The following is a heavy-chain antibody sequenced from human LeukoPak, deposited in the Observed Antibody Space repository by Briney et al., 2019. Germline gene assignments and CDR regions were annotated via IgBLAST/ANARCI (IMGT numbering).Heavy chain of an antibody. CDR2: IYYSGST. CDR3: ARQDKYTSGWSGGVY. J-gene: IGHJ4*02. CDR1: GGSFSGYY. Sequence: SETLSLTCAVYGGSFSGYYWSWIRQPPGKGLEWIGSIYYSGSTYYNPSLKSRVTISVDTSKNQFSLKLSSVTAADTAVYYCARQDKYTSGWSGGVYWGQGSLVTVSS. V-gene: IGHV4-34*01. D-gene: IGHD6-19*01.